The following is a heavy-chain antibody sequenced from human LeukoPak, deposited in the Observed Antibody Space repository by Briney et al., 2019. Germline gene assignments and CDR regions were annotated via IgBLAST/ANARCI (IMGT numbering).Heavy chain of an antibody. D-gene: IGHD2-21*02. J-gene: IGHJ6*03. CDR3: ARGAYCGGDCYGGFYYYYYYMDV. Sequence: ASVKVSCKASGYTFTSYYMHWVRQAPGQGLEWMGIINPSGGSTSYAQKFQGRVTMTRDMSTSTAYMELSSLRSEDTAVYYCARGAYCGGDCYGGFYYYYYYMDVWGKGTTVTVSS. CDR2: INPSGGST. CDR1: GYTFTSYY. V-gene: IGHV1-46*01.